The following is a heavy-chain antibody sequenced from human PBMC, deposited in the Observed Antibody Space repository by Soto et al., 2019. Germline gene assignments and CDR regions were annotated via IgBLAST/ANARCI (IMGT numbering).Heavy chain of an antibody. Sequence: PAGSLRLSCAASGFTFSSYAMHWVRQAPGKGLEWVAVISYDGSNKYYADSVKGRFTTSRDNSKNTLYLQMNSLRAEDTAGYYCARGTYYYDSSGYEFDYWGQGTLVTVSP. CDR3: ARGTYYYDSSGYEFDY. V-gene: IGHV3-30-3*01. D-gene: IGHD3-22*01. J-gene: IGHJ4*02. CDR1: GFTFSSYA. CDR2: ISYDGSNK.